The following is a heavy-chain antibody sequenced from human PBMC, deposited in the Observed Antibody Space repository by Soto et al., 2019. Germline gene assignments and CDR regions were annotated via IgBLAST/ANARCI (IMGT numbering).Heavy chain of an antibody. CDR1: GFTFDDYG. J-gene: IGHJ2*01. Sequence: VQLVESGGGVVRPGGSLRLSCAASGFTFDDYGMSWVRQVPGKGLEWVSGINWNGGSTGYADSVKGRFTISRDNAKNSLYPQMNSLRAEDTALYYCARSLSLEMSYWYFDLWGRGTLVTVSS. CDR2: INWNGGST. V-gene: IGHV3-20*04. D-gene: IGHD1-1*01. CDR3: ARSLSLEMSYWYFDL.